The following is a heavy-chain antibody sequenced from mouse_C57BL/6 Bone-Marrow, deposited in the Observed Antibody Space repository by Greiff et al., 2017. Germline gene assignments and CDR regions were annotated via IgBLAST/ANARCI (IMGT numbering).Heavy chain of an antibody. CDR1: GYTFTNYW. D-gene: IGHD2-4*01. CDR2: IYPGGGYT. V-gene: IGHV1-63*01. CDR3: ARGDYDRGLYAMDY. J-gene: IGHJ4*01. Sequence: QVQLKESGAELVRPGTSVKMSCKASGYTFTNYWIGWAKQRPGHGLEWIGDIYPGGGYTNYNEKFKGKATLTADKSSSTAYMQFSSLTSEDSAIYYCARGDYDRGLYAMDYWGQGTSVTVSS.